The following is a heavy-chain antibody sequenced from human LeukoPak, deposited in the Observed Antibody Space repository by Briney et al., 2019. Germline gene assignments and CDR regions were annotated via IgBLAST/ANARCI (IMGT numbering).Heavy chain of an antibody. Sequence: SETLSLTCTVSGYSISSGYYWGWIRQPPGKGLEWIGSIYHSGSTYYNPPLKSRVTISVDTSKNQFSLKLSSVTAADTAVYYCAAIVEPAAILGGLPEYWGQGTLVTVSS. D-gene: IGHD2-2*01. CDR1: GYSISSGYY. CDR3: AAIVEPAAILGGLPEY. CDR2: IYHSGST. J-gene: IGHJ4*02. V-gene: IGHV4-38-2*02.